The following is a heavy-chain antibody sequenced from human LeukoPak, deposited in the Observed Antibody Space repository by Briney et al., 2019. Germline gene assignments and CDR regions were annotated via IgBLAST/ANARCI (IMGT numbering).Heavy chain of an antibody. J-gene: IGHJ4*02. Sequence: SETLSLTCAVYGASFRNYYWGWIRQPPGKGLEWIGSIYYSGSTYYNPSLKSRVTISVDTSKNQFSLKLSSVTAADTAVYYCARDRDDYGDYGADDSFDYWGQGTLVTVSS. CDR1: GASFRNYY. D-gene: IGHD4-17*01. CDR3: ARDRDDYGDYGADDSFDY. CDR2: IYYSGST. V-gene: IGHV4-39*07.